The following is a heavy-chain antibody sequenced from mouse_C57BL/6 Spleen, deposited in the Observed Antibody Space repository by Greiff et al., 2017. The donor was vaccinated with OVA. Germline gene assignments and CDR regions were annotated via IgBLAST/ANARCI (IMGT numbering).Heavy chain of an antibody. CDR2: INPGSGGP. D-gene: IGHD1-1*01. V-gene: IGHV1-54*01. CDR3: ARTEKAVVATDFDF. CDR1: GYAFTNYL. Sequence: QVQLKQSGAELVRPGTSVKVSCKASGYAFTNYLIEWVKQRPGKGLEWIGVINPGSGGPKYNEKFKGKATLTADKSSSTSYMQLSSLTSYDSAVYFSARTEKAVVATDFDFWGQGTTLTVSS. J-gene: IGHJ2*01.